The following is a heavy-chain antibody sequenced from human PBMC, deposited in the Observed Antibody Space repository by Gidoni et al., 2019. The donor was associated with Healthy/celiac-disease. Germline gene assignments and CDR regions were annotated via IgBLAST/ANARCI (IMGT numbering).Heavy chain of an antibody. J-gene: IGHJ4*02. Sequence: QVQLVESGGGLVKPGGSLRLSCAASGFTFSSYYMSWIRQAPGKGLEWVSNISSSGSTIYYADSVKGRFTIARDNAKNSLYLQMNSLRAEDTAVYYCAARLYYYDSSGYYDNDYWGQGTLATVSS. D-gene: IGHD3-22*01. CDR1: GFTFSSYY. CDR2: ISSSGSTI. V-gene: IGHV3-11*01. CDR3: AARLYYYDSSGYYDNDY.